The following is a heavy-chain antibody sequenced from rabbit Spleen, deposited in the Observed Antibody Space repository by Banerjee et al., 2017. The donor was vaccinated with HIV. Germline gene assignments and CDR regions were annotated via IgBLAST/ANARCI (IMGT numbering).Heavy chain of an antibody. CDR3: ARVTGSVWGVGFGL. CDR1: GFSFSNKAV. CDR2: IYAGSSGVT. J-gene: IGHJ4*01. V-gene: IGHV1S45*01. Sequence: EQLLESGGGLVKPEGSLKLSCTASGFSFSNKAVMCWVRQAPGKGLEWIACIYAGSSGVTYYASWVNGRFTIARTSSTTVTLQMTSLTAADTATYFCARVTGSVWGVGFGLWGPGTLVTVS. D-gene: IGHD4-1*01.